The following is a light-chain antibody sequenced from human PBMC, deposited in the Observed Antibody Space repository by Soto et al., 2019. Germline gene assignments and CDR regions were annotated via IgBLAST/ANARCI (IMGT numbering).Light chain of an antibody. CDR2: GAS. J-gene: IGKJ5*01. CDR1: QSVSSSY. CDR3: QQYGSSSIT. Sequence: EIVLTQSPGTLSLSPGERATLSCRASQSVSSSYLAWYRQKPGQAPRLLIYGASSRATGIPDRFSGSGSGTDFTLTISRLEPEDFAVYYCQQYGSSSITFGQGTRLEI. V-gene: IGKV3-20*01.